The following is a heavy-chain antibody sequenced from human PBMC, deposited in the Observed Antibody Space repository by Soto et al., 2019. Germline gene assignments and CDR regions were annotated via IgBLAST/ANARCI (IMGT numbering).Heavy chain of an antibody. CDR2: ISGSGGST. CDR1: GFTFSTYA. CDR3: AKDQSVVAATSVFDL. J-gene: IGHJ4*02. Sequence: PGGSLRLSCAASGFTFSTYAMSRVRQAPGKGLEWVSAISGSGGSTYYADSVKGRFTMSRDNSKDTLYLQMNSPRAEDTAVYYCAKDQSVVAATSVFDLWGQGTLVTVSS. D-gene: IGHD2-15*01. V-gene: IGHV3-23*01.